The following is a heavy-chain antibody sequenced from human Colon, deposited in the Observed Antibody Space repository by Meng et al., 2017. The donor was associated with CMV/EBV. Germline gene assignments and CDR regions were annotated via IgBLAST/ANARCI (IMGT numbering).Heavy chain of an antibody. D-gene: IGHD3-3*01. CDR1: GFTFSNYA. V-gene: IGHV3-23*03. J-gene: IGHJ6*02. CDR3: AKGSLEWLYYGMDV. CDR2: IYAGGRST. Sequence: GGSLRLSCAASGFTFSNYAMSWVRQAPGKGLEWVSVIYAGGRSTYFADSVKGRFIISRDDSKNTLYLEMNSLRAEDTAVYYCAKGSLEWLYYGMDVWGQGTTVTVSS.